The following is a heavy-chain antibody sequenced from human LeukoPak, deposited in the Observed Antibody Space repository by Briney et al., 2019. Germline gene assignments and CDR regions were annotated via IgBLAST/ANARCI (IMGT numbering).Heavy chain of an antibody. V-gene: IGHV4-34*01. CDR3: ARAAAGTSPGFDY. J-gene: IGHJ4*02. Sequence: SETLSLTCAVYGGSFSGYYWSWIRQPPGKGLEWIGEINHSGSTNYNPSLKSRVTISVDTSKNQFSLKLSSVTAADTAVYYCARAAAGTSPGFDYWGQGTLVTVSS. D-gene: IGHD6-13*01. CDR2: INHSGST. CDR1: GGSFSGYY.